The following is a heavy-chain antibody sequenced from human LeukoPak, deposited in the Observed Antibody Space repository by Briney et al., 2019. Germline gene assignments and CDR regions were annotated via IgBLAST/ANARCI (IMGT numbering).Heavy chain of an antibody. CDR3: ARGWWSGFDI. V-gene: IGHV6-1*01. J-gene: IGHJ3*02. CDR1: GDSVSDNIAA. CDR2: TYYRSRWRN. D-gene: IGHD2-15*01. Sequence: SQTFSLTCAISGDSVSDNIAAWNWIRQSPSRGLEWLGRTYYRSRWRNDYAESVKSRITINPDTSKNQFFLQLNSVTPEDTAVYYCARGWWSGFDIWGQGTMVTVSS.